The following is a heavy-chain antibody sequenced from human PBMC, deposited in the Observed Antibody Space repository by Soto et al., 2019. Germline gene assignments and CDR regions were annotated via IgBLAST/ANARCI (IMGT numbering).Heavy chain of an antibody. CDR2: TYYRSKWYN. CDR3: ARVALSVQSTFDI. Sequence: ASETLSLTCAISGGSVSSNSAAWNLIRQSPSRGLEWLGRTYYRSKWYNEYAVSVKSRLSIIADTSRNRFSLQLNSVTPEDTAVYYYARVALSVQSTFDISGQGTMVT. CDR1: GGSVSSNSAA. J-gene: IGHJ3*02. V-gene: IGHV6-1*01. D-gene: IGHD1-1*01.